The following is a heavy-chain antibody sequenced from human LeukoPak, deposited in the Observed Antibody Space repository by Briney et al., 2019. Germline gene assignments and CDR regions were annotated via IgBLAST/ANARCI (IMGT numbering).Heavy chain of an antibody. D-gene: IGHD4-17*01. CDR1: GGSISSSSYY. Sequence: SETLSLTCTVSGGSISSSSYYWGLIRQPPGKGLEWIGSIYYSGSTYYNPSLKSRVTISVDTSKNQFSLKLSSVTAADTAVYYCARQTTVTVFYSWFDPWGQGTLVTVSS. J-gene: IGHJ5*02. V-gene: IGHV4-39*01. CDR3: ARQTTVTVFYSWFDP. CDR2: IYYSGST.